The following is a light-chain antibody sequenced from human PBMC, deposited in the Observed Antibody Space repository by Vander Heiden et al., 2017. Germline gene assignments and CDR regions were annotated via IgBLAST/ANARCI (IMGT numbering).Light chain of an antibody. CDR2: AAS. Sequence: RSQSPSSLSASVGDIVSITCRASQSISKYLNWYQQKPGKAPKLLVYAASTLQSGVPSRFSGSGSGTDFTLTISSRQPADFATYYCQQGYSAPPMYSFGPGTKLEIK. J-gene: IGKJ2*03. V-gene: IGKV1-39*01. CDR3: QQGYSAPPMYS. CDR1: QSISKY.